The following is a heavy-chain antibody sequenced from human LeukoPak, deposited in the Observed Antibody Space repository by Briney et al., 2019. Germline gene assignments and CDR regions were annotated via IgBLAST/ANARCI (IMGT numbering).Heavy chain of an antibody. CDR1: GYTFRDYG. Sequence: ASVKVFCKTSGYTFRDYGVSWVRQAPGQGFEWMGWISGYNGETNYAQMFQGRVTMTTDTSTSTAYMELRDLRSDDTAVYYCARRGGEYVHGGYYYYYMDVWGKGTTVTVSS. CDR3: ARRGGEYVHGGYYYYYMDV. D-gene: IGHD3-16*01. V-gene: IGHV1-18*04. CDR2: ISGYNGET. J-gene: IGHJ6*03.